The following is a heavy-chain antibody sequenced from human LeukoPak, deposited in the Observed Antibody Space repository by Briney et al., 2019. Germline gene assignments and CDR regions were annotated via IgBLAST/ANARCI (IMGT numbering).Heavy chain of an antibody. V-gene: IGHV3-21*01. Sequence: GGSLRLSWAADGFTFSSYSMNWGRQAPGELLEWVSSISSSSSYIYYADSVKGRFTISRDNAKNSLYLQMNSLRAEDTAVYYCARDGGDFFDYWGQGTLVTVSS. CDR2: ISSSSSYI. CDR1: GFTFSSYS. D-gene: IGHD3-16*01. J-gene: IGHJ4*02. CDR3: ARDGGDFFDY.